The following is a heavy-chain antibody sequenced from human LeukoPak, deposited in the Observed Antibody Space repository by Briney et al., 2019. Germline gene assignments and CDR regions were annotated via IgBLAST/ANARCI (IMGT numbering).Heavy chain of an antibody. CDR1: GGSISSSTYY. V-gene: IGHV4-61*01. D-gene: IGHD4-17*01. CDR2: IYYSGST. CDR3: ARDDDYGDAFDI. J-gene: IGHJ3*02. Sequence: SQTLSLTCTVSGGSISSSTYYWGWIRQPPGKGLEWIGYIYYSGSTNYNPSLKSRVTISVDTSKNQFSLKLSSVTAADTAVYYCARDDDYGDAFDIWGQGTMVTVSS.